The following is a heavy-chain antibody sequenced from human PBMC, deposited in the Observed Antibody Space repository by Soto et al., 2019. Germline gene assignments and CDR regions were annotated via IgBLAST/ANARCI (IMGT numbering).Heavy chain of an antibody. CDR2: FYYSGST. Sequence: QLQLQESGPGLVKPSETLSLTCTVSGGSISSSSYYWGWIRQPPGKGLEWIGSFYYSGSTYYNPALKSRVTISVDTSKNQFSLKLSSVTAADTAVYYCARPYGDYGEGYWGQGTLVTVSS. CDR3: ARPYGDYGEGY. CDR1: GGSISSSSYY. D-gene: IGHD4-17*01. J-gene: IGHJ4*02. V-gene: IGHV4-39*01.